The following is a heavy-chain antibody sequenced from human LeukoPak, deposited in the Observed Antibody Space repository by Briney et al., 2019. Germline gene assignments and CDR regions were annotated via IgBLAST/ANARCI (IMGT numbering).Heavy chain of an antibody. V-gene: IGHV3-23*01. CDR3: AKVSTSSETMTFDY. J-gene: IGHJ4*02. Sequence: PGGSLRPSFAASGSPFTSNAMGWVRQAQGKGLEWASAISSDRSTYYADSVKGRFAISRDNSKNTLYLQMNSLRAEDTAIYYCAKVSTSSETMTFDYWGQGTLVTVSS. CDR2: ISSDRST. CDR1: GSPFTSNA. D-gene: IGHD2-2*01.